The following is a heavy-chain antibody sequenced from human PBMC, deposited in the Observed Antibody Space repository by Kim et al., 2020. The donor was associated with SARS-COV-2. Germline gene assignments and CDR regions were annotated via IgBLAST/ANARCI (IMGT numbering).Heavy chain of an antibody. J-gene: IGHJ4*02. CDR3: AVCGGDCYWEGHFDY. CDR1: GGSISSGDYY. CDR2: IYYSGST. Sequence: SETLSLTCTVYGGSISSGDYYWSWIRQPPGKGLEWIGYIYYSGSTYYNPSLKSRVTISVDTSKNQFSLKLSSVTAADTAVYYCAVCGGDCYWEGHFDYWGQGTLVTVSS. D-gene: IGHD2-21*01. V-gene: IGHV4-30-4*01.